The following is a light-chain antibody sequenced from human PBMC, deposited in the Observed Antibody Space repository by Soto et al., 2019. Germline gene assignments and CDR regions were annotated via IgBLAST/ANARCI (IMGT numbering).Light chain of an antibody. CDR2: NNN. J-gene: IGLJ7*01. V-gene: IGLV1-44*01. CDR3: AAWDDSLNGHAV. CDR1: TSNVGTNS. Sequence: QSVLTQPPSASGTPGQRVTISCSGSTSNVGTNSVIWYQQLPGLAPKLLLYNNNHRPSGVPDRFSGCKSGTSASLAISWLQDEDEDDYYCAAWDDSLNGHAVFGGGTQLTVL.